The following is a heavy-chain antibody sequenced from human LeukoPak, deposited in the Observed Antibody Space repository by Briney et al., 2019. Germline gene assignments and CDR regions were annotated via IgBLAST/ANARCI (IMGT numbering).Heavy chain of an antibody. CDR1: GVTFSSYA. Sequence: TGGSLRLSCAASGVTFSSYAMSWVRQAPGKGLEWVSAISGSGGSTYSADSVKGRFIISRDNSKNTLYLQMNSLRAEDTAIYYCAKTPGVYCSGGSCYVDYWGQGTLVTVSS. D-gene: IGHD2-15*01. J-gene: IGHJ4*02. V-gene: IGHV3-23*01. CDR3: AKTPGVYCSGGSCYVDY. CDR2: ISGSGGST.